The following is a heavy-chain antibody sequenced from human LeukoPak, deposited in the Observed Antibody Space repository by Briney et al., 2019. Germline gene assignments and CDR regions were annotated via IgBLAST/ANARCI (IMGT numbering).Heavy chain of an antibody. CDR3: ARDLVVVGAFDI. Sequence: SETLSLTCAVYGGSFSGYYWSWIRQPPGKGLEWIGEINHSGSTNYNPSLKSRVTISVDTSKNQFSLKLSSVTAADTAVYYCARDLVVVGAFDIWGQGTMVTVSS. CDR1: GGSFSGYY. J-gene: IGHJ3*02. V-gene: IGHV4-34*01. D-gene: IGHD3-22*01. CDR2: INHSGST.